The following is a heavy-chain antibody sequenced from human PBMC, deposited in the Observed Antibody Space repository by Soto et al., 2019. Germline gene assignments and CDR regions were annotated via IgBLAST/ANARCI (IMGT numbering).Heavy chain of an antibody. CDR2: IYYSGST. J-gene: IGHJ4*02. CDR3: ARSRYTSGWWTPPFDY. V-gene: IGHV4-59*01. CDR1: GGSISSYY. Sequence: QVQLQESGPGLVKPSESLSLTCAVSGGSISSYYWSWIRQPPGKGLEWIGYIYYSGSTHYNPSLKSRVTISVDTSKSQFSLKLTSVTAADTAVYYCARSRYTSGWWTPPFDYWGQGTLVTVSS. D-gene: IGHD6-19*01.